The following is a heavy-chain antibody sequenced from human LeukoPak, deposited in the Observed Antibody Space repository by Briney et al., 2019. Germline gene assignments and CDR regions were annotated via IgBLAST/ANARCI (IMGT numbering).Heavy chain of an antibody. J-gene: IGHJ5*02. Sequence: SVKVSCKASGGTFSSYAISWVRPAPGQGLEWMGGIIPIFGTANYAQKFQGRVTITADESTSTAYMELNSLRSEDTAVYYCARDYSSSWYSGWFDPWGQGTLVTVSS. CDR2: IIPIFGTA. V-gene: IGHV1-69*01. D-gene: IGHD6-13*01. CDR1: GGTFSSYA. CDR3: ARDYSSSWYSGWFDP.